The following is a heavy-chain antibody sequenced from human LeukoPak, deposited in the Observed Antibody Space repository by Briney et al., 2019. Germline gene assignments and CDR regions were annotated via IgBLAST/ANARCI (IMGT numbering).Heavy chain of an antibody. D-gene: IGHD3-22*01. CDR2: IRGNVVAT. V-gene: IGHV3-23*01. CDR3: VKDAYYLDSSTYLIPFDS. CDR1: GFTFSRSA. J-gene: IGHJ4*02. Sequence: GRSLRLSCGASGFTFSRSAVNWVRQAPGNGLEWVAAIRGNVVATYYADSAKGRFNISRDNTNNTLFLQMNSLRTEDTAIYYCVKDAYYLDSSTYLIPFDSWGQGTLVTVSS.